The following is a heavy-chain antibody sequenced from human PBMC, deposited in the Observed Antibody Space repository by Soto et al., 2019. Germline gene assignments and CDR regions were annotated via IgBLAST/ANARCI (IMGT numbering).Heavy chain of an antibody. D-gene: IGHD4-17*01. Sequence: GGSLRLSCAASGFTFSSYAMSWVRQAPGKGLEWVSAISGSGGSTYYADSVKGRFTISRDNSKNTLYLQMNSLRAEDTAVYYCAKEPRYGDYQRDWFDPWGQGTLVTVSS. J-gene: IGHJ5*02. CDR1: GFTFSSYA. V-gene: IGHV3-23*01. CDR2: ISGSGGST. CDR3: AKEPRYGDYQRDWFDP.